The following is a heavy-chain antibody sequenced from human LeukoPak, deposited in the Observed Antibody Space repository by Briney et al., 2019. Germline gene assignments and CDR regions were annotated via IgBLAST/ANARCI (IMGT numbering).Heavy chain of an antibody. J-gene: IGHJ5*02. V-gene: IGHV4-34*01. Sequence: SETQSLNCAVYCGSFSGYYWSWMRQPPWNGLELIGEINHSGSTNYNPSLKSRVTISVDTSKNQFSLKLSSVTAADTTVYYCARGSQWLERTRNWFDPWGQGTLVIVSS. D-gene: IGHD6-19*01. CDR1: CGSFSGYY. CDR3: ARGSQWLERTRNWFDP. CDR2: INHSGST.